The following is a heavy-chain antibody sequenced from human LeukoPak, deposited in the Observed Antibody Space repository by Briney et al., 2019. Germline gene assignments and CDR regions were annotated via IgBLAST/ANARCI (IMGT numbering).Heavy chain of an antibody. CDR2: IYHSGST. J-gene: IGHJ4*02. D-gene: IGHD3-3*01. V-gene: IGHV4-38-2*01. Sequence: SVTLSLTCAVSGYSISSGYYWGWIRQPPGKGLEWIGSIYHSGSTYYNPSLKSRVTISVDTSKNQFSLKLSSVTAADTAVYYCARHDLYDFWSGSPLDYWGQGTLVTVSS. CDR3: ARHDLYDFWSGSPLDY. CDR1: GYSISSGYY.